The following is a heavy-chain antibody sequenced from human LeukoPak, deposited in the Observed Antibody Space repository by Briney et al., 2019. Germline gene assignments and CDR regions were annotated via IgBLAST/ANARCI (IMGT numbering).Heavy chain of an antibody. V-gene: IGHV1-2*02. D-gene: IGHD3-3*01. CDR1: GYTFTDYY. Sequence: ASVKVSCKASGYTFTDYYIHWVRQAPGQGLEWMGWINPNSGGTNYAQKFQGRVTMTRDTSISTAYMELSRLRSDDTAVYYCALGVVIIPSFDYWGQGTLVTVSS. J-gene: IGHJ4*02. CDR2: INPNSGGT. CDR3: ALGVVIIPSFDY.